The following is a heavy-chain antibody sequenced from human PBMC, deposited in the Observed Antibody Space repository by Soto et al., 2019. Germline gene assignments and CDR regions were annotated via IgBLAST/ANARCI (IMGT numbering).Heavy chain of an antibody. CDR1: GFTFDDYA. Sequence: EVQLVESGGGLVQPGRSLRLSCAASGFTFDDYAMHWVRQAPGKGLEWVSGISGGGGSTYYADSVKGRFTISRDNSKSTLFLQMNSLRAEDTAVYYCARRIAAGHFDYWGQGTLVSVSS. J-gene: IGHJ4*02. CDR2: ISGGGGST. CDR3: ARRIAAGHFDY. D-gene: IGHD6-13*01. V-gene: IGHV3-23*04.